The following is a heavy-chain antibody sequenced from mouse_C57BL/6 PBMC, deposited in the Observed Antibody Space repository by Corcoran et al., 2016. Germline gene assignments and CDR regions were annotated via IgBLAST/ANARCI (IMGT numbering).Heavy chain of an antibody. Sequence: QVQLQQSGAELVKPGASVKISCQASGYSFSSYWMDWVKQRPGKGLEWIVQIYPGDGDTNYNGKFKGKATLTADKSASTAYMQLSSLTSEDSAVDFCARGAYGSTYYAMDYWGQGTSVTVSS. D-gene: IGHD1-1*01. CDR3: ARGAYGSTYYAMDY. V-gene: IGHV1-80*01. CDR2: IYPGDGDT. J-gene: IGHJ4*01. CDR1: GYSFSSYW.